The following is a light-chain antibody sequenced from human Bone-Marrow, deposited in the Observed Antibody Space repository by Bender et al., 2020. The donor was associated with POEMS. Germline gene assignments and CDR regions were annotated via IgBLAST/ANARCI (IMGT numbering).Light chain of an antibody. Sequence: QSVLTQPPSASGTHGQRVTISCSGGSSNIGAHAVNWYQHLPGTAPKLLIYSSHRRPSEVPDRFSGSRSGTSASLAISGLQSEDEADYYCAVWDDSLNGWVFGGGTKLTVL. CDR2: SSH. CDR1: SSNIGAHA. CDR3: AVWDDSLNGWV. V-gene: IGLV1-44*01. J-gene: IGLJ3*02.